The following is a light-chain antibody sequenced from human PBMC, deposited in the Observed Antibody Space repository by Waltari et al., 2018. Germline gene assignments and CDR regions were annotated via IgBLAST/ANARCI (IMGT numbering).Light chain of an antibody. Sequence: QSALTQPASVSGSPGQSITISCTGTSSDVGGYNLVPWYQQPPGKAPKLIIYEGNKWPSGVSHRFSGSKSGNTASLTISGLQAEDEADDYCCSFAGSTTWVFGGGTTLTVL. CDR3: CSFAGSTTWV. CDR2: EGN. V-gene: IGLV2-23*01. J-gene: IGLJ3*02. CDR1: SSDVGGYNL.